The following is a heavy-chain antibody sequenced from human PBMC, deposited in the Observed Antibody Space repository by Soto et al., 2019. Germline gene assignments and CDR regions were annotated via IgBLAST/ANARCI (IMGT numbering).Heavy chain of an antibody. D-gene: IGHD3-9*01. V-gene: IGHV1-18*01. CDR3: ARHLDYDILTGYPRRGSYFDY. J-gene: IGHJ4*02. Sequence: QVQLVQSGAEVKKPGASVKVSCKASGYTFTSYGISWVRQAPGQGLEWMGWISAYNGNTNYAQKHQGRVTMTTDTSTSTAYMELRSLRSDDTAVYYCARHLDYDILTGYPRRGSYFDYWGQGTLVTVSS. CDR1: GYTFTSYG. CDR2: ISAYNGNT.